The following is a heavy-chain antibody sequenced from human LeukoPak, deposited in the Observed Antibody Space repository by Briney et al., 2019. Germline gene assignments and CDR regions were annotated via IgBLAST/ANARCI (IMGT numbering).Heavy chain of an antibody. CDR3: ARGGGLILDY. V-gene: IGHV4-39*07. Sequence: PSETLSLTCTVSGGSISSSSYYWGWIRQPPGRGLEWLGSIYYSGSTYYNPSLKSRVTISVDTSKNQFSLKLSSVTAADTAVYYCARGGGLILDYWGQGTLVTVSS. D-gene: IGHD2-8*01. CDR1: GGSISSSSYY. J-gene: IGHJ4*02. CDR2: IYYSGST.